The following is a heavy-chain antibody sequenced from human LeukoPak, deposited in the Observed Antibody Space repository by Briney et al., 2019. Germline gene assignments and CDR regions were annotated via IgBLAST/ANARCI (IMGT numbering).Heavy chain of an antibody. D-gene: IGHD3-22*01. J-gene: IGHJ4*02. V-gene: IGHV1-2*02. CDR3: ARVRGYYDSSGPRDY. Sequence: GASVKVSCKASGYTFTDYYMHWVRQAPGQGLEWMGWINPNSGGTNYAQKLQGRVTMTTDTSTSTAYMELRSLRSDDTAVYYCARVRGYYDSSGPRDYWGQGTLVTVSS. CDR1: GYTFTDYY. CDR2: INPNSGGT.